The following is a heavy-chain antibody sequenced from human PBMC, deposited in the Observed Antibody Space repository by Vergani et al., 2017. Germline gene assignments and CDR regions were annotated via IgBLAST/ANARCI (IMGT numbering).Heavy chain of an antibody. J-gene: IGHJ5*02. CDR1: GYTFTSYY. D-gene: IGHD2-21*01. Sequence: QVQLVQSGAEVKKPGASVKVSCKASGYTFTSYYMHWVRQAPGQGLEWMGIINPSGGSTSYAQKFQGRVTMTRDTSTSTVYMELSSLRSEDTAVYYCARGNSYCGGDCYNDNWFDPWGQGTLVTVSS. CDR3: ARGNSYCGGDCYNDNWFDP. CDR2: INPSGGST. V-gene: IGHV1-46*01.